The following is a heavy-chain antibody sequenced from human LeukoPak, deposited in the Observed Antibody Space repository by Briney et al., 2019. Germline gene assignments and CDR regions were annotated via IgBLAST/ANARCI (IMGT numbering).Heavy chain of an antibody. CDR1: GGTFSSYA. D-gene: IGHD4-23*01. V-gene: IGHV1-8*03. CDR3: AREHNSEFDY. J-gene: IGHJ4*02. CDR2: MNPNSGNT. Sequence: GASVKVSCKASGGTFSSYAINWVRQATGQGLEWMGWMNPNSGNTGYAQKFQGRVTITRNTTISTAYMELSSLRSEDTAVYYCAREHNSEFDYWGQGTLVTVSS.